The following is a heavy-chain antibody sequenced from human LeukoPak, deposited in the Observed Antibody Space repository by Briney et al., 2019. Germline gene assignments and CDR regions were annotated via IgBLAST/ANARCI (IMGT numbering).Heavy chain of an antibody. J-gene: IGHJ6*02. Sequence: ASVKVSCKASGYTFSGYYMHWVRQAPGQGLEWMGWINPSSGDTIYAQKFQGRVTMTRDTSISTAYMELSRLRSDDTAIYYCARDFNLPGYYYCMDVWGQGTTVTVSS. V-gene: IGHV1-2*02. CDR3: ARDFNLPGYYYCMDV. CDR2: INPSSGDT. CDR1: GYTFSGYY.